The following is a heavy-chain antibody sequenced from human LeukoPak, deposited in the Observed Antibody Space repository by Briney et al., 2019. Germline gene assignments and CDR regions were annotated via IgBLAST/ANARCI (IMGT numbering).Heavy chain of an antibody. CDR1: GGTFSSYA. J-gene: IGHJ4*02. Sequence: AVKVSCKASGGTFSSYAISWVRQAPGQGLEWMGRIIPIFGTANYAQKFQGRVTITTDESTSTAYMELSSLRSEDTAVYYCARGDQFLYYYDSNPFDFWGQGTLVTVSS. CDR2: IIPIFGTA. D-gene: IGHD3-22*01. CDR3: ARGDQFLYYYDSNPFDF. V-gene: IGHV1-69*05.